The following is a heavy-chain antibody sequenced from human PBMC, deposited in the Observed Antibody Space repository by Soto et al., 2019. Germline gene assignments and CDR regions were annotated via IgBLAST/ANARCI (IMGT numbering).Heavy chain of an antibody. Sequence: EVQLLESGGDLIQPGGSLRLSCAASGFTFNIYAMTWVRQAPGKGLEWVSAISRYGDITYYADSVEGRFSISRDNSKYTLYLQMNSLRAEDTAVYYCAKDRYLDHDSRGYLFDNWGQGTLVTVSS. CDR2: ISRYGDIT. CDR1: GFTFNIYA. V-gene: IGHV3-23*01. D-gene: IGHD3-22*01. J-gene: IGHJ4*02. CDR3: AKDRYLDHDSRGYLFDN.